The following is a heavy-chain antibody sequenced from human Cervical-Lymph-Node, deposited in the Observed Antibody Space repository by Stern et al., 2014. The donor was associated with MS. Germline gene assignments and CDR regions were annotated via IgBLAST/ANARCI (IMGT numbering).Heavy chain of an antibody. J-gene: IGHJ6*02. CDR2: ISYDGTDK. CDR1: GFTFSSYA. CDR3: ARRQLWQQYYGMDV. D-gene: IGHD5-18*01. V-gene: IGHV3-30*04. Sequence: VQLVESGGGVVQPWRSLRLSCAASGFTFSSYAMHWVRPAPGKGLAWVAFISYDGTDKYYADSVKGRFTISRDNSKNMVYLQMNSLRAEDTAVWYCARRQLWQQYYGMDVWGQGTMITVSS.